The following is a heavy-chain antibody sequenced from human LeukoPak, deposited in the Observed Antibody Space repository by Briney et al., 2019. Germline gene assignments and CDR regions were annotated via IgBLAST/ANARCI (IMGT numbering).Heavy chain of an antibody. V-gene: IGHV3-30*02. CDR2: IRYDGSNK. J-gene: IGHJ6*03. Sequence: GGSLRLSCAASGFTFSSYGMHWVRQAPGKGLEWVAFIRYDGSNKYYADSVKGRFTISRDNSKNTPYLQMSSLRAEDTAVYYCARDQAAYSSGWYFHYYYYMDVWGKGTTVTVSS. CDR1: GFTFSSYG. D-gene: IGHD6-19*01. CDR3: ARDQAAYSSGWYFHYYYYMDV.